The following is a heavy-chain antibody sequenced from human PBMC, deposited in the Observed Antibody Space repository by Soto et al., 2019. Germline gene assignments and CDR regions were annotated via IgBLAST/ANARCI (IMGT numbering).Heavy chain of an antibody. V-gene: IGHV3-21*01. CDR3: ARVPLAATGGHYYYYGMDV. CDR1: GFTFSSYA. D-gene: IGHD3-16*01. Sequence: EVQLLESGGGLVQPGGSLRLSCAASGFTFSSYAMSWVRQAPGKGLEWVSSISSSSSYIYYADSVKGRFTISRDNAKNSLYLQMNSLRAEDTAVYYCARVPLAATGGHYYYYGMDVWGQGTTVTVSS. CDR2: ISSSSSYI. J-gene: IGHJ6*02.